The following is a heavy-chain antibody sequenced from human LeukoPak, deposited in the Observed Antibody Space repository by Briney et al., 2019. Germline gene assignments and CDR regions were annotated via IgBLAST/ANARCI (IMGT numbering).Heavy chain of an antibody. D-gene: IGHD2/OR15-2a*01. CDR3: ARPEVPEGVLYYYYHYMDV. CDR2: ISAGDRPTI. CDR1: GFTFSSYS. J-gene: IGHJ6*03. Sequence: HPGGSLRLSCAASGFTFSSYSINWVRQAPGKGLEWVSYISAGDRPTIYYADSVRGRFTISRDDAKNSVYLQMNSLRAEDTAVYYCARPEVPEGVLYYYYHYMDVWGKGTTVTVSS. V-gene: IGHV3-48*01.